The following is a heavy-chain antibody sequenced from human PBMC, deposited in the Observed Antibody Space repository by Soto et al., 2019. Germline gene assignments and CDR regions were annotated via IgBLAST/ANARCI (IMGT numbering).Heavy chain of an antibody. CDR3: ARADGGYPPYYYYYMDV. V-gene: IGHV3-33*01. CDR2: IWYDGGNK. Sequence: QVQLVESGGGVVQPGRSLRLSCAASGFTFSSYGMHWVRQAPGKGLEWVAVIWYDGGNKYYADSVKGRFTISRDNSKNTLYLQMNSLRAEDTAVYYCARADGGYPPYYYYYMDVWGIGTTVTVSS. CDR1: GFTFSSYG. J-gene: IGHJ6*03. D-gene: IGHD6-25*01.